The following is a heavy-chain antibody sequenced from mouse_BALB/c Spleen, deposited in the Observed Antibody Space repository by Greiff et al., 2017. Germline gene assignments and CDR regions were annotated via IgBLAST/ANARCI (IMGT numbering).Heavy chain of an antibody. CDR3: GRDGGWYFDV. CDR2: SRNKGNDYTT. V-gene: IGHV7-1*02. J-gene: IGHJ1*01. CDR1: GFTFSDFY. Sequence: EVKVVESGGGLVQPGGSLRLSCATSGFTFSDFYMEWVRQPPGKRLEWIAASRNKGNDYTTEYSASVKGRFIVSRDTSQSILYLQMNAMRAEDAAIYYCGRDGGWYFDVWGEGTTVTVSS.